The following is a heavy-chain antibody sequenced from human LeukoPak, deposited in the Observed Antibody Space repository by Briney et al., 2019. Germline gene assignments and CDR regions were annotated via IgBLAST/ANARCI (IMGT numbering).Heavy chain of an antibody. CDR2: INHSGST. Sequence: SETLSLTCAVXXXXXXXXXXXXXXXPPGKGLEWIGEINHSGSTNYNPSLKSRVTISVDTSKNQFSLKLSSVTAADTAVYYCANSDYWGQGTLVTVSS. J-gene: IGHJ4*02. CDR3: ANSDY. CDR1: XXXXXXXX. V-gene: IGHV4-34*01.